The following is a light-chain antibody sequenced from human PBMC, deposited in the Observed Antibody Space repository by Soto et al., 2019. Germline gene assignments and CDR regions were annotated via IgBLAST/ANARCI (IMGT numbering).Light chain of an antibody. Sequence: IQMTQSPSTRSASGGGRVTSTCRASQSISFYLAWYQQKPGTAPKLLIYAASSLQSGVPPRFSGSGSGTDFTLAMRSLQPEDSAPPYCLRAITSPWTFGQGTKLDIK. CDR2: AAS. CDR1: QSISFY. V-gene: IGKV1-6*01. CDR3: LRAITSPWT. J-gene: IGKJ1*01.